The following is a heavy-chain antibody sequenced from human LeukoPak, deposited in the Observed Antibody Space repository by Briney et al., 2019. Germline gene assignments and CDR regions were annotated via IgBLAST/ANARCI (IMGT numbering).Heavy chain of an antibody. V-gene: IGHV3-30*04. CDR1: GFTFSSYA. CDR2: ISYDGSNK. D-gene: IGHD2-2*01. CDR3: ARDLLVVVVPGGSALDP. J-gene: IGHJ5*02. Sequence: PGGSLRLSCAASGFTFSSYAMHWVRQAPGKGLEWVAVISYDGSNKYYADSVKGRFTISRDNSKNTLYLQMNSLRAEDTAVYYCARDLLVVVVPGGSALDPWGQGTLVTVSS.